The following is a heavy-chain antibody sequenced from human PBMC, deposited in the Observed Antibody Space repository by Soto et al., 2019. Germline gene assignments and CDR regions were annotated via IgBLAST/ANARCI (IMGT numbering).Heavy chain of an antibody. D-gene: IGHD4-17*01. J-gene: IGHJ4*02. CDR3: ARLRAGDYGDYEFAN. CDR2: ISTRSGNT. Sequence: QVQLLQSGAEVKKPGASVTVSCKASGYNSTNFVISWVRQAPGQGLEWMGWISTRSGNTDYAQNVQGRLTITTDTPTRTVDRELRALSSGDTAMYDCARLRAGDYGDYEFANWGQGTLVTVSS. CDR1: GYNSTNFV. V-gene: IGHV1-18*01.